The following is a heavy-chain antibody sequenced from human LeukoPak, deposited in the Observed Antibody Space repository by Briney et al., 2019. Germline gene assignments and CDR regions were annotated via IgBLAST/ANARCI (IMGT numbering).Heavy chain of an antibody. J-gene: IGHJ4*02. CDR3: AKSSPTVGRVFDY. Sequence: GGSLRLSCAASGFTFSSYGMHGVRQAPGKGLEWVAVISYDGSNKYYADSVKGRFTISRDNSKNTLYLQMNSLRAEDTAVYYCAKSSPTVGRVFDYWGQGTLVTVSS. CDR2: ISYDGSNK. D-gene: IGHD1-26*01. CDR1: GFTFSSYG. V-gene: IGHV3-30*18.